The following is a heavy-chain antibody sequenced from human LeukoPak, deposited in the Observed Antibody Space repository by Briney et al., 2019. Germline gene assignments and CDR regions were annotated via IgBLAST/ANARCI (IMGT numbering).Heavy chain of an antibody. CDR3: ARSQGSGTYRMDV. J-gene: IGHJ6*02. CDR1: GGTFSNYA. V-gene: IGHV1-69*04. Sequence: SVKVSCKASGGTFSNYAISWVRQAPGQGLEWMGRIIPILGIANYTQKFQGRVTITADKSTSTAYMELSSLRSEDTAVYYCARSQGSGTYRMDVWGQGTTVTVSS. D-gene: IGHD3-10*01. CDR2: IIPILGIA.